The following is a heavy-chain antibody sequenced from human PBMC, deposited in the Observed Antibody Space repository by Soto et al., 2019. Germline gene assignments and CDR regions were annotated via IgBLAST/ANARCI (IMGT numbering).Heavy chain of an antibody. J-gene: IGHJ4*02. CDR2: FIPMVAMS. CDR3: ATNYGSVSTHFDH. CDR1: GGTFSSYT. V-gene: IGHV1-69*02. Sequence: QVLLVQSGAEVKKPGSSVKVSCTASGGTFSSYTISWVRQAPGQGPEWMGRFIPMVAMSDYARRFQGRVTITADPSTSTVYMQLHSLRSEDTAVYYCATNYGSVSTHFDHWGQGTLVTVSS. D-gene: IGHD3-10*01.